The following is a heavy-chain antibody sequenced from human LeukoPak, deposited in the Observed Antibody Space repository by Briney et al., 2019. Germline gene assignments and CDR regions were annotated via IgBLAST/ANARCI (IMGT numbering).Heavy chain of an antibody. CDR3: VRGYVSSGYYYPFDS. J-gene: IGHJ4*02. Sequence: PSETLFLTCAVSGGSISSSNWWSWVRQPAGKGLEWIGRIYGTGTITYNPSLQSRVTMSVDTSKNQFSLKLSSVTAADTAVYYCVRGYVSSGYYYPFDSWGQGTLVTVSS. CDR2: IYGTGTI. CDR1: GGSISSSNW. V-gene: IGHV4-4*02. D-gene: IGHD3-22*01.